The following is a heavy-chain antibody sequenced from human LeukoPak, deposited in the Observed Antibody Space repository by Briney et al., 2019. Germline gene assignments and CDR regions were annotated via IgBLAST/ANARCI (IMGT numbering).Heavy chain of an antibody. CDR2: ISDSNGNL. CDR1: GYPFANFA. Sequence: ASVKVSCKASGYPFANFAISWVRQAPGQGLEWMGWISDSNGNLNYAQSLQGRVTMTTDKSTSTAYMELRSLTSDDTAVYYCASWLGAAGRRGASDWGQGTLVTVSS. D-gene: IGHD3-10*01. CDR3: ASWLGAAGRRGASD. V-gene: IGHV1-18*01. J-gene: IGHJ4*02.